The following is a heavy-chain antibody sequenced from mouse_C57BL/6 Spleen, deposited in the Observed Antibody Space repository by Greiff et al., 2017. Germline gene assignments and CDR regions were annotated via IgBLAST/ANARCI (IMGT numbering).Heavy chain of an antibody. CDR1: GFNIKDDY. CDR3: TTLDWERYFDV. V-gene: IGHV14-4*01. Sequence: EVQLQQSGAELVRPGASVKLSCTASGFNIKDDYMHWVKQRPEQGLEWIGWIDPENGDTEYASKFQGKATITADTSSHTAYLQLSSLTSEDTAVYYCTTLDWERYFDVWGTGTTVTVSS. J-gene: IGHJ1*03. D-gene: IGHD4-1*01. CDR2: IDPENGDT.